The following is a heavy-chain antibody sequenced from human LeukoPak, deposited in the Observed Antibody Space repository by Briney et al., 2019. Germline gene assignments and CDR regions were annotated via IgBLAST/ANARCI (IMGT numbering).Heavy chain of an antibody. J-gene: IGHJ4*02. CDR2: TAGSGIRK. CDR3: ARLPTFYYDSSGHHYDY. D-gene: IGHD3-22*01. CDR1: DFTFNNYA. Sequence: GGSLRLSCVASDFTFNNYAMSWVRQAPGRGLEWASSTAGSGIRKDYADSVKGRFTISKDKSKNTLYLQMDNLRAEDTGVYFCARLPTFYYDSSGHHYDYWGQGTLVTVSS. V-gene: IGHV3-23*01.